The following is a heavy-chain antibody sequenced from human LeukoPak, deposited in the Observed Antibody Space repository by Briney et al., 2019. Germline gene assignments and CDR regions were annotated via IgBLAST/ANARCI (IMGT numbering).Heavy chain of an antibody. CDR2: ISGSGGST. CDR3: AKVLNTYYDILTAYAFDY. Sequence: GGSLRLSCAASGFTFSSYAMSWVRQAPGKGLEWVSVISGSGGSTYYADPVKGRFTISRDYSKNTLYLQMNSLRAEDTAVYYCAKVLNTYYDILTAYAFDYWGQGTLVTVSS. J-gene: IGHJ4*02. D-gene: IGHD3-9*01. CDR1: GFTFSSYA. V-gene: IGHV3-23*01.